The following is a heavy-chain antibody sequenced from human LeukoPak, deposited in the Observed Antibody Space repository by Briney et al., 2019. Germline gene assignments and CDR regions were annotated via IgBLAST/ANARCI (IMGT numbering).Heavy chain of an antibody. CDR1: GFTFSSYA. CDR3: AKGVGITMIVVAVDY. D-gene: IGHD3-22*01. V-gene: IGHV3-23*01. Sequence: GGSLRLSCAASGFTFSSYAMSWVRQAPGRGLEWVSAISGSGGSTYYADSVKGGFTITRDNSKNTLYLQMNSLRAEDTAVYYCAKGVGITMIVVAVDYWGQGTLVTVSS. J-gene: IGHJ4*02. CDR2: ISGSGGST.